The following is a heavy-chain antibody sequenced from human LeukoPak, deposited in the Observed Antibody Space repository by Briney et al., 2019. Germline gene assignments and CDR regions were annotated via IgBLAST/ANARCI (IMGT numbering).Heavy chain of an antibody. J-gene: IGHJ4*02. CDR1: GFTFSSYA. Sequence: GRSLRLSCAASGFTFSSYAMHWVRQAPGKGLEWVAVISYDGSNKYYADSVKGRFTISRDNSKNTLYLQMNSLRAEDTTVYYCARHNISSSYDYWGQGTLVTVSS. V-gene: IGHV3-30*04. CDR3: ARHNISSSYDY. CDR2: ISYDGSNK. D-gene: IGHD6-13*01.